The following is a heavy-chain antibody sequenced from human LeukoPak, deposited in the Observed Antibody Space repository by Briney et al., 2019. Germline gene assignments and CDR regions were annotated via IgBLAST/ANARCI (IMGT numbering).Heavy chain of an antibody. CDR1: GGSISSSSDY. CDR2: IYYSGST. D-gene: IGHD1-7*01. V-gene: IGHV4-39*07. Sequence: SETLSLTCTVSGGSISSSSDYWDWIRQPPGKGPECIGSIYYSGSTYYNPSLKSRVTISVDTSKNQFSLKLSSVTAADTAVYYCARLELELPAFDIWGQGRMVTVSS. CDR3: ARLELELPAFDI. J-gene: IGHJ3*02.